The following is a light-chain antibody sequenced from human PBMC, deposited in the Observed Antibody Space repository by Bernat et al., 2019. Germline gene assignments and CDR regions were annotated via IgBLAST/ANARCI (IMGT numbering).Light chain of an antibody. Sequence: QSALTQPASVSGSPGQSITLSCTGTSSDVGAYNYVSWYQQHPGRAPKLMIFDVSNRPSGVSDRFSGSKSGNTASLTISGLRPEAEADYYCSSVSTTSTPVVFGGGTKLTVL. CDR1: SSDVGAYNY. CDR2: DVS. J-gene: IGLJ3*02. V-gene: IGLV2-14*03. CDR3: SSVSTTSTPVV.